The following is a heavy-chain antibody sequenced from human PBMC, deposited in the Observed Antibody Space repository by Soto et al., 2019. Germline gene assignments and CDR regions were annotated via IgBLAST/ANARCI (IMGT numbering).Heavy chain of an antibody. CDR2: VYYTGIT. V-gene: IGHV4-59*01. CDR1: VDSISTFY. CDR3: ARGRTVRNYADDSSDYFYFFDY. J-gene: IGHJ4*02. D-gene: IGHD3-22*01. Sequence: PSETLSLTGTVSVDSISTFYWGWMRQSPGKELEWIGYVYYTGITNYNPSLKSRVTISVDRSKNQFSLKLTSANAADTAVYYCARGRTVRNYADDSSDYFYFFDYWGQGTQVTRLL.